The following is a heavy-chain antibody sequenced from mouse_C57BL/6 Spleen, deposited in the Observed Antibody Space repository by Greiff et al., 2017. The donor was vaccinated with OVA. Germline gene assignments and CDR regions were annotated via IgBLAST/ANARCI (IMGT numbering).Heavy chain of an antibody. CDR2: IDPSDSET. CDR3: ARVGDYDNYAMDY. V-gene: IGHV1-52*01. CDR1: GYTFTSYW. J-gene: IGHJ4*01. D-gene: IGHD2-4*01. Sequence: QVQLQQPGAELVRPGSSVKLSCKASGYTFTSYWMHWVKQRPIQGLEWIGNIDPSDSETHYNQKFKDKATLTVDKSSSTAYMQLSSLTSEDSAVYYCARVGDYDNYAMDYWGQGTSVTVSS.